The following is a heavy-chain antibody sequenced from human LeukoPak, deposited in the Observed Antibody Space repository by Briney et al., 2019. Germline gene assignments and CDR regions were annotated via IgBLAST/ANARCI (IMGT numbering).Heavy chain of an antibody. J-gene: IGHJ4*02. V-gene: IGHV3-72*01. Sequence: GGSLRLSCAASGFTFSSYGMHWVRQAPGKGLDWVGRIRKKTNSYTTEYAASVNGRFTISRDDSKNSLYLQMNSLKTEDTAVYYCIRVQNSGTFGFDYWGQGALVTVSS. CDR1: GFTFSSYG. CDR2: IRKKTNSYTT. D-gene: IGHD1-26*01. CDR3: IRVQNSGTFGFDY.